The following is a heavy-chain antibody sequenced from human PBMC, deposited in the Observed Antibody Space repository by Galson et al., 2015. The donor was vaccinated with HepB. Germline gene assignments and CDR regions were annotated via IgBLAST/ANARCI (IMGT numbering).Heavy chain of an antibody. D-gene: IGHD2-15*01. CDR1: GFTFSNYA. CDR2: IVYDGSNK. Sequence: SLRLSCAASGFTFSNYAMHWVRQAPGKGLEWVALIVYDGSNKYYADSVTGRSSISRDNSKNTLYLQLNSLRAEDTAVYYCARVKTSDCSGGRCFQRPYFYYYALDVWGQGTTVTVSS. CDR3: ARVKTSDCSGGRCFQRPYFYYYALDV. J-gene: IGHJ6*02. V-gene: IGHV3-30*04.